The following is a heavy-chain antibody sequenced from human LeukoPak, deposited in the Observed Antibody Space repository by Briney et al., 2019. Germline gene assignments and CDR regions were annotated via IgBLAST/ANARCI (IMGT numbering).Heavy chain of an antibody. V-gene: IGHV3-30-3*01. CDR3: ARTVVAATYYYYGMDV. Sequence: GGSLRLSCAAPGFTFSSYAMHWVRQAPGKGLEWVAVISYDGSNKYYADSVKGRFTISRDNSKNTLYLQMNSLRAEDTAVYYCARTVVAATYYYYGMDVWGQGTTVTVSS. J-gene: IGHJ6*02. CDR2: ISYDGSNK. CDR1: GFTFSSYA. D-gene: IGHD2-15*01.